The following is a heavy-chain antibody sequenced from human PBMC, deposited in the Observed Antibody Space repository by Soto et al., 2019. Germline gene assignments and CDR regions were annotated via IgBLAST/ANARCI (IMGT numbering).Heavy chain of an antibody. CDR3: ARGLYYYDSSGYWGY. Sequence: GGSLRLSCAASGFTFSSYSMNWVRQAPGKGPEWVSYISSSSSTIYYADSVKGRFTISRDNAKNSLYLQMNSLRDEDTAVYYCARGLYYYDSSGYWGYWGQGTLVTVSS. J-gene: IGHJ4*02. D-gene: IGHD3-22*01. CDR1: GFTFSSYS. V-gene: IGHV3-48*02. CDR2: ISSSSSTI.